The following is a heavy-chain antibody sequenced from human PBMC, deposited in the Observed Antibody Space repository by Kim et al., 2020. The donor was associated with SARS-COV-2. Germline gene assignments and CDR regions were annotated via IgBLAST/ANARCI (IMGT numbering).Heavy chain of an antibody. D-gene: IGHD5-12*01. CDR2: ISYDGSNK. V-gene: IGHV3-30*04. J-gene: IGHJ6*04. CDR1: GFTFSSYA. CDR3: XRAGWGYDYYKFDYYYYGMDV. Sequence: GGSLRLSCAASGFTFSSYAMHWVRQAPGKGLEWVAVISYDGSNKYYADSVKGRFTISRDNSKNTLYLQMNSLRAEDTAVYYWXRAGWGYDYYKFDYYYYGMDVWXXXTTXXVSS.